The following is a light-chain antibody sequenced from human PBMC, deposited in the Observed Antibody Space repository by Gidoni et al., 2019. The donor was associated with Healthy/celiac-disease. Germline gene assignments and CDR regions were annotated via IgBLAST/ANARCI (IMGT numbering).Light chain of an antibody. V-gene: IGLV2-11*01. CDR3: CSYAGSYTLV. J-gene: IGLJ2*01. Sequence: QSPPTQPRPVSGSPGPSVTISCTGTSSDVGDYNYVSWYQQHPGKAPKRMIYDVSKRPSGVPDRFSGSKSGNTASLTISGLQAEDEADYYCCSYAGSYTLVFGGGTKLTVL. CDR2: DVS. CDR1: SSDVGDYNY.